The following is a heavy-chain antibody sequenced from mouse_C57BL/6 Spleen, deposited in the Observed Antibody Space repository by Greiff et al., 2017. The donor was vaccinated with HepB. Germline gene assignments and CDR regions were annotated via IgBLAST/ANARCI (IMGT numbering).Heavy chain of an antibody. CDR1: GYTFTSYW. CDR3: ARKEDYYAMDY. Sequence: VQLQQPGAELVKPGASVKLSCKASGYTFTSYWMHWVKQRPGQGLEWIGMIHPNSGSTNYNEKFKSKATLTVDKSSSTAYMQLSSLTSEDSAVYYCARKEDYYAMDYWGQGTSVTVSS. V-gene: IGHV1-64*01. J-gene: IGHJ4*01. CDR2: IHPNSGST.